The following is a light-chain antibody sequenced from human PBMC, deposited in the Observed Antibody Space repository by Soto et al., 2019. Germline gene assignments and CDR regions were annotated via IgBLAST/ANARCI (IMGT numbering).Light chain of an antibody. CDR2: AAS. J-gene: IGKJ1*01. V-gene: IGKV1-39*01. CDR3: QHSYTTPRT. Sequence: DIQMTQSPSSLSASVGDRVSVTCRASQSISTFLNWYQQRPGEAPKLLIYAASSLQSGVPSRFSGSGSGAAFTLTIGSLQPEDFATYYCQHSYTTPRTFGQGTKVEVK. CDR1: QSISTF.